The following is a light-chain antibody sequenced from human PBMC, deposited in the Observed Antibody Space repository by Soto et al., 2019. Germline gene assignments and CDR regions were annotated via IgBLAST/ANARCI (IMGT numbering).Light chain of an antibody. V-gene: IGKV2-28*01. Sequence: DIVMIQSPLSLPVTPGEPASIFCRSSQSLLHSNGYNYLDWYLQKPGQSPQLLIYWGSNRASGVPIRLTGSRSGTHLVLKIKRVEADDVVVYFCMQSLQRAPTFGLGKNVEF. CDR3: MQSLQRAPT. CDR2: WGS. J-gene: IGKJ1*01. CDR1: QSLLHSNGYNY.